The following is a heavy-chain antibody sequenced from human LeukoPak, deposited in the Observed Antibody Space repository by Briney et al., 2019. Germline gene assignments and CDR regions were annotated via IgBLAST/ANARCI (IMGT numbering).Heavy chain of an antibody. CDR2: IYYSGST. D-gene: IGHD3-22*01. CDR3: ARLRDYYDSSGYYRRGKRYFDY. CDR1: GGSISSYY. J-gene: IGHJ4*02. Sequence: SETLSLTCAVSGGSISSYYWSWIRQPPGKGLEYIGYIYYSGSTNYNPSLKSRVTISVDTSKNQFSLKLSSVTAADTAVYYCARLRDYYDSSGYYRRGKRYFDYWGQGTLVTVSS. V-gene: IGHV4-59*12.